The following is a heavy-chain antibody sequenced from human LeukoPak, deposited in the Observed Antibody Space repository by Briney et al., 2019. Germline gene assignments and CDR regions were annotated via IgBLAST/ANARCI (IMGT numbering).Heavy chain of an antibody. J-gene: IGHJ5*02. CDR2: IIPIFGTA. V-gene: IGHV1-69*13. D-gene: IGHD6-13*01. CDR3: ARDIRIAAAGLNRFDP. Sequence: ASVKVSCKASGGTFSSYAISWVRQAPGLGLEWMGGIIPIFGTANYAQKFQGRVTITADESTSTAYMELSSLRSEDTAVYYCARDIRIAAAGLNRFDPWGQGTLVTVSS. CDR1: GGTFSSYA.